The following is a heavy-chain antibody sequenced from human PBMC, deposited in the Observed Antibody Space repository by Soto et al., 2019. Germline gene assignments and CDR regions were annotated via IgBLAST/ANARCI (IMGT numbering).Heavy chain of an antibody. CDR3: ARQEDVTGTVDYSYGY. CDR1: GYSFAGYW. D-gene: IGHD1-20*01. V-gene: IGHV5-10-1*01. Sequence: PGESLKISCKGSGYSFAGYWITWVRQKPGKGLEWVGRIDPSDSQTYYSPSFRGHVTISVTKSITTVFLQWSSLRASDTAMYYCARQEDVTGTVDYSYGYWGQGTLVTVSS. J-gene: IGHJ4*02. CDR2: IDPSDSQT.